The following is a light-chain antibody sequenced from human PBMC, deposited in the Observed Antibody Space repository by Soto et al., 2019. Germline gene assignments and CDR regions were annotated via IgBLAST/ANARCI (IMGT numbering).Light chain of an antibody. CDR1: SSDVGGYNF. CDR2: DVN. J-gene: IGLJ1*01. Sequence: QSALTQPRSVSWSPGHAVTLSCAGTSSDVGGYNFVSWYQQHPGKAPRLMIYDVNKRPSGVPDRFSGSKSGNTASLTISGLQAEDEADYYCCSYAGTYTFVFGTGTKVTGL. V-gene: IGLV2-11*01. CDR3: CSYAGTYTFV.